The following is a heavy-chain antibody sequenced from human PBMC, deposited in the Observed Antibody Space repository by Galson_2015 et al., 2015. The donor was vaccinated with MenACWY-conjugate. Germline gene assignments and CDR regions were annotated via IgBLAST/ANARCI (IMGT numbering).Heavy chain of an antibody. CDR2: LCGDGSGK. V-gene: IGHV3-74*01. Sequence: SLRLSCAASGFTFSDYCMHWVRQAPGKGLVWVSRLCGDGSGKTYAGSVKGRLSISMDNAKTTLYLQMNSLRAEDTAMYYCGRIGTPYNFGSPWGQGTLVTVSS. D-gene: IGHD1-1*01. CDR1: GFTFSDYC. CDR3: GRIGTPYNFGSP. J-gene: IGHJ5*02.